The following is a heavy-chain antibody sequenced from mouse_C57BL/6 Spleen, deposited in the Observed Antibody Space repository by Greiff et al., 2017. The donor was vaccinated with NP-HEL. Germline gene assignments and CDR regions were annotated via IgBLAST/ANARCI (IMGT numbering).Heavy chain of an antibody. J-gene: IGHJ1*03. CDR2: ISSGGCYT. Sequence: EVKLVESGGDLVKPGGFLELSCAASGFNFSSYGVSWVRQTADKRLEWVATISSGGCYTYHQASVQGRFHIDRDHAKNTLYLQMSSLKSEDTAMYYCARNWDGDWYFDVWGTGTTVTVSS. CDR1: GFNFSSYG. V-gene: IGHV5-6*01. CDR3: ARNWDGDWYFDV. D-gene: IGHD4-1*01.